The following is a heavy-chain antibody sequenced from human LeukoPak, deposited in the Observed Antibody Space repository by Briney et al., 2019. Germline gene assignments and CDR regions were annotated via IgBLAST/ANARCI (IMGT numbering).Heavy chain of an antibody. CDR2: ISWSGGSI. Sequence: GGSLRLSCVASGLTFDDYAIHWVRQAPGKGLEWVSSISWSGGSIGYAGSVKGRFTISRDNAEKTLYLRMNSLRPEDTALYYCVKDLLGELYPSPFAYWGGGAVVTVSS. D-gene: IGHD3-16*01. J-gene: IGHJ4*02. CDR1: GLTFDDYA. V-gene: IGHV3-9*01. CDR3: VKDLLGELYPSPFAY.